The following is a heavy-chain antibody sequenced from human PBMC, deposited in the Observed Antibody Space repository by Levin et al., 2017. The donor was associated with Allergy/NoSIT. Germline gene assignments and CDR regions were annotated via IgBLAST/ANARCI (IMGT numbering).Heavy chain of an antibody. CDR3: AREGSGSSYDHWFDP. Sequence: SQTLSLTCSVSGGSISNQYWSWIRQTAGRGLEWIGRIYSSGSANYNPSLKSRVTISADRSKNQISLKLTSVTAADTAVYYCAREGSGSSYDHWFDPWGQGTLVTVSS. CDR2: IYSSGSA. V-gene: IGHV4-4*07. CDR1: GGSISNQY. D-gene: IGHD3-10*01. J-gene: IGHJ5*02.